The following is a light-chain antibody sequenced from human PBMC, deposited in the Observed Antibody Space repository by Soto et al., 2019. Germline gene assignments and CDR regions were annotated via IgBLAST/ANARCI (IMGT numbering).Light chain of an antibody. CDR3: CSYPGSSASAV. J-gene: IGLJ2*01. CDR1: SSDVGGYNY. Sequence: QSVLTQPRSVSGSPGQSVTISCTGTSSDVGGYNYVSWYQQHPGKAPKLMIYDVSERPSGVPDRFSGSKSGSTASLTISGLQAGDGVDYYCCSYPGSSASAVFGGGTKLT. V-gene: IGLV2-11*01. CDR2: DVS.